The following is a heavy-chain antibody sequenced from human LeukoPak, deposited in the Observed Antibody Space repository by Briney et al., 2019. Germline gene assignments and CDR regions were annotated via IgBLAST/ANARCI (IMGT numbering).Heavy chain of an antibody. CDR2: ISSSATTI. CDR1: GFTFSTSS. J-gene: IGHJ6*02. D-gene: IGHD3-22*01. Sequence: GGSLRLSCVASGFTFSTSSMNWVRQAPGKGLEWVSSISSSATTIFYADSVKGRFTISRDNAKNSLYLQMNSLRAEDTAVYYCARWGYYDSSGYYYYTKYYYYYGMDVWGQGTAVTVSS. V-gene: IGHV3-21*01. CDR3: ARWGYYDSSGYYYYTKYYYYYGMDV.